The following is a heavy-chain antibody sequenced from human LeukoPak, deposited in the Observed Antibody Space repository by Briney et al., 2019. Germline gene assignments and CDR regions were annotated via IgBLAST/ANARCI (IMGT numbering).Heavy chain of an antibody. CDR3: AHRLVGYGSGSYFYY. CDR1: GFSLSTSGVG. D-gene: IGHD3-10*01. J-gene: IGHJ4*02. Sequence: SGPTLVEPTQTLTLTCTLSGFSLSTSGVGVGWIRQPPGKALEWLALIYWDDDKRYSPSLKSRLTITKDTSKNQVVLTMTNMDPVDTATYYCAHRLVGYGSGSYFYYWGQGTLVTVSS. V-gene: IGHV2-5*02. CDR2: IYWDDDK.